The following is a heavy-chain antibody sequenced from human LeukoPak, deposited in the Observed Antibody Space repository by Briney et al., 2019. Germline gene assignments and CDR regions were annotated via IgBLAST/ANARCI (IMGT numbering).Heavy chain of an antibody. J-gene: IGHJ4*02. D-gene: IGHD6-19*01. CDR1: GFTFSDYY. V-gene: IGHV3-7*03. Sequence: PGGSLRLSCAASGFTFSDYYMSWVRQAPGKGLEWVANIKQDGSEKYYVDSVKGRFTISRDNSKNTLYLQMNSLRAEDTAVYYCAKGPLIEVAGTTWDYWGQGTLVTVSS. CDR2: IKQDGSEK. CDR3: AKGPLIEVAGTTWDY.